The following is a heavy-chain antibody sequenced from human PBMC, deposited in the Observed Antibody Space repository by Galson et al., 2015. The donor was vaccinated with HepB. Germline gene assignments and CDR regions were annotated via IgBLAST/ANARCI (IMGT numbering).Heavy chain of an antibody. CDR3: ASRPAASFVKPYYYYGMDV. CDR2: IYYSGST. V-gene: IGHV4-31*03. J-gene: IGHJ6*02. Sequence: TLSLTCTVSGGSISSGGYYWSWIRQHRGKGLEWIGYIYYSGSTYYNPSLKSRVTISVDTSKNQFSLKLSSVTAADTAVYYCASRPAASFVKPYYYYGMDVWGQGTTVTVSS. CDR1: GGSISSGGYY. D-gene: IGHD2-2*01.